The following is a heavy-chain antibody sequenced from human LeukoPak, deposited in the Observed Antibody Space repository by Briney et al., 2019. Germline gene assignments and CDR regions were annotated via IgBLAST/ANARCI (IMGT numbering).Heavy chain of an antibody. CDR3: ARYSCPNGVCYYFDY. CDR2: IYYSRST. CDR1: GGSISNSRYY. Sequence: SETLSLTCTVSGGSISNSRYYWSWIRQPPGKGLEWIGYIYYSRSTNYNPSLKSRVTISVGTPKNQFSLKLSSVTAADTAVYYCARYSCPNGVCYYFDYWGQGTLVTVSS. J-gene: IGHJ4*02. V-gene: IGHV4-61*01. D-gene: IGHD2-8*01.